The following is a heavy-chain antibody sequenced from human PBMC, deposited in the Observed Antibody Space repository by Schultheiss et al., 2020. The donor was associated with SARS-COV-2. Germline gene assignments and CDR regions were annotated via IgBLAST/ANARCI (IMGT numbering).Heavy chain of an antibody. CDR3: ARDGGSGRREEVYFDY. Sequence: ASVKVSCKASGYTFTGYYMHWVRQAPGQGLEWMGWINPNSGGTNYAQKLQGRVTMTTDTSTSTAYMELSSLRSEDTAVYYCARDGGSGRREEVYFDYWGQGTLVTVSS. CDR1: GYTFTGYY. CDR2: INPNSGGT. D-gene: IGHD1-26*01. J-gene: IGHJ4*02. V-gene: IGHV1-2*02.